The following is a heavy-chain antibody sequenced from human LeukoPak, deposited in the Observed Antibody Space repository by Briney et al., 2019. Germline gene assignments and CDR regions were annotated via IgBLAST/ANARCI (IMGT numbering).Heavy chain of an antibody. V-gene: IGHV3-21*01. CDR2: ISSSSSYI. D-gene: IGHD3-3*02. Sequence: GGSLRLSCAASGFTFSSYSMNWVRQAPGKGLEWVSSISSSSSYIYYADSVKGRFTISRDNAKNSLYLQMNSLRAEDTAVYYCARLRIFGVVIDFDYWGQGTLVTVSS. CDR3: ARLRIFGVVIDFDY. J-gene: IGHJ4*02. CDR1: GFTFSSYS.